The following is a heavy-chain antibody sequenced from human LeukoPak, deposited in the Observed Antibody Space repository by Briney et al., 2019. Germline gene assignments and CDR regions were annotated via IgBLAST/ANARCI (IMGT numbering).Heavy chain of an antibody. CDR2: ISSSSSYI. CDR3: ARADSCDYVWGSYIGLFDY. V-gene: IGHV3-21*01. J-gene: IGHJ4*02. Sequence: GGSLRLSCAASGFTFSSYSMNWVRQAPGKGLEWVSSISSSSSYIYYADSVKGRFTISRGNAKNSLYLQMNSLRAEDTAVYYCARADSCDYVWGSYIGLFDYWGQGTLVTVSS. D-gene: IGHD3-16*01. CDR1: GFTFSSYS.